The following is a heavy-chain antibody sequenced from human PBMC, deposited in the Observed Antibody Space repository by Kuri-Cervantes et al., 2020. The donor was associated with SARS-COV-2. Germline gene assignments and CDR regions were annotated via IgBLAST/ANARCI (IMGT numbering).Heavy chain of an antibody. CDR1: GFTFSSYA. J-gene: IGHJ5*02. CDR2: INHSGST. V-gene: IGHV4-34*01. CDR3: ARPGGSYQGLWFDP. Sequence: GSLRLSCAASGFTFSSYAMSWIRQPPGKGLEWIGEINHSGSTNYNPSLKSRVTISVDTSKNQFSLKLSSVTAADTAVYYCARPGGSYQGLWFDPWGQGTLVTVSS. D-gene: IGHD1-26*01.